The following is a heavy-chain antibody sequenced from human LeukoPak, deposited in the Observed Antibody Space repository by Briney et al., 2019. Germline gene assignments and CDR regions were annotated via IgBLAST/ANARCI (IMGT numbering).Heavy chain of an antibody. D-gene: IGHD1-26*01. J-gene: IGHJ4*02. V-gene: IGHV4-4*07. CDR3: ARGIVPGYYFDY. Sequence: TSETLSLTCTVSGYSISSGYYWGWIRQPAGKGLEWIGRIYTSGSTNYNPSLKSRVTMSVDTSKNQFSLKLNSVTAADTAVYYCARGIVPGYYFDYWGQGTLVTVSS. CDR2: IYTSGST. CDR1: GYSISSGYY.